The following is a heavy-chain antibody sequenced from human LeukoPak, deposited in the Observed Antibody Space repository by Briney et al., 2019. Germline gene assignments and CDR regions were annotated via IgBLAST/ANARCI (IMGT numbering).Heavy chain of an antibody. CDR2: IRSKAYGGTT. J-gene: IGHJ4*02. V-gene: IGHV3-49*04. CDR3: TRDLCSSTSCYAPFDY. D-gene: IGHD2-2*01. Sequence: GGSLRLSCTASGFTFGAYAMSWVRQAPGKGLEWVAFIRSKAYGGTTEHAASVKGRFTISRDDSKSIAYLQMNSLKTEDTAVYYCTRDLCSSTSCYAPFDYWGQGTLVTVSS. CDR1: GFTFGAYA.